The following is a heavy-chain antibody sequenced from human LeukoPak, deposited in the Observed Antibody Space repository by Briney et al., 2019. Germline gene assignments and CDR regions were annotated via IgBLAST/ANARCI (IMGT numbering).Heavy chain of an antibody. J-gene: IGHJ5*02. D-gene: IGHD3-3*01. V-gene: IGHV4-61*02. Sequence: PSQTLSLTCTVSGGSISSGSYYWSWIRQPAGKGLEWIGRIYTSGSTNYNPSLKSRVTISVDTSKNQFSLKLSSVTAADTAVYYCARQVLVNDFWSGYGGNWFDPWGQGTLVTVSS. CDR3: ARQVLVNDFWSGYGGNWFDP. CDR1: GGSISSGSYY. CDR2: IYTSGST.